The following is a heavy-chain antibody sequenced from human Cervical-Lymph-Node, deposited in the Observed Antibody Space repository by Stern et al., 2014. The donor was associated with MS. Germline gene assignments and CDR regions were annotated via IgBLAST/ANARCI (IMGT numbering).Heavy chain of an antibody. V-gene: IGHV1-69*01. CDR1: GGTFNTNV. CDR2: IIPIFGTA. Sequence: VQLVESGAEVKKPGSSVKVSCKASGGTFNTNVISWVRQAPGQGLEWMGGIIPIFGTALSAQKFPGRVTITANESTRAVYMELSSLRSEDTAVYYCARAAYSTSSYNYWGQGTLVIVSS. D-gene: IGHD6-6*01. J-gene: IGHJ4*02. CDR3: ARAAYSTSSYNY.